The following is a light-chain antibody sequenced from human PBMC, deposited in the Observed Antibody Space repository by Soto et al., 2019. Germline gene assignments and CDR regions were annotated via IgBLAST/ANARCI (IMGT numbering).Light chain of an antibody. J-gene: IGKJ2*01. CDR2: AAS. CDR3: HQSYSTPHT. CDR1: QTISSY. V-gene: IGKV1-39*01. Sequence: DIQMTQSPSSLSASVVDRVTITCRASQTISSYLNWYQQKPGKAPKLLIYAASSLQSGVPSRFSGSGSGTEFTHTISSLHPEEHAEYYGHQSYSTPHTVGQGTKREIK.